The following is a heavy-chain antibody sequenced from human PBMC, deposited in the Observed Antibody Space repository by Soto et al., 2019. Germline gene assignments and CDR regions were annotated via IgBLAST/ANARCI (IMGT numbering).Heavy chain of an antibody. V-gene: IGHV4-59*08. D-gene: IGHD6-19*01. CDR2: IYYSGST. J-gene: IGHJ4*02. CDR3: ARQVGGWAPWYFDY. CDR1: GGSISSDY. Sequence: QVKLQESGPGLVKPSETLSLTCTVSGGSISSDYWSWIRQPPGKGLEWIGYIYYSGSTNYNASLKSRVTISVDTSKNQFSLKLSSVTAADTAVYYCARQVGGWAPWYFDYWGQGTLVTVSS.